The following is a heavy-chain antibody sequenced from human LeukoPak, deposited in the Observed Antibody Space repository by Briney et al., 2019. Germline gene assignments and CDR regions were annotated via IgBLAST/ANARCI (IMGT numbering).Heavy chain of an antibody. Sequence: PSETLSLTCTVSGGSISSYYWSWTRQPPGKGLEWIGYIYYSGSTNYNPSLKSRVTISVDTSKNQFSLKLSSVTAADTAVYYCARHRLHGWFDPWGQGTLVTVSS. CDR1: GGSISSYY. D-gene: IGHD4-17*01. J-gene: IGHJ5*02. CDR3: ARHRLHGWFDP. V-gene: IGHV4-59*08. CDR2: IYYSGST.